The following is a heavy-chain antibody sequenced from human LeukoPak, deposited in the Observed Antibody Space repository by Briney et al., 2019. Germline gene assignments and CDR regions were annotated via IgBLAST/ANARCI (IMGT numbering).Heavy chain of an antibody. V-gene: IGHV3-30*03. CDR2: ISYDGSNK. Sequence: GGSLRLSCAASGFTFSSYGMHWVRQAPGKGLEWVVVISYDGSNKYYADSVKGRFTISRDNSENMLFLQMDSLRAEDTAVYYCARDAPGPFDYWGQGTLVTVSS. CDR3: ARDAPGPFDY. J-gene: IGHJ4*02. CDR1: GFTFSSYG.